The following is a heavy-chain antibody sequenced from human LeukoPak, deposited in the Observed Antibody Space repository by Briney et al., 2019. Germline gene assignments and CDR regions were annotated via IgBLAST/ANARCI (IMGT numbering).Heavy chain of an antibody. J-gene: IGHJ4*02. CDR1: GASVSSGDYY. CDR3: ARNSHDTSGYYLFDY. D-gene: IGHD3-22*01. V-gene: IGHV4-30-4*01. Sequence: SETLSLTCTVCGASVSSGDYYFSWIRQHPGKGLEWIGYISNSGGNYYNPSLKSRVTISVDTFKNQFSLRLTSVTAADTAVYFCARNSHDTSGYYLFDYWGQGTLVTVSS. CDR2: ISNSGGN.